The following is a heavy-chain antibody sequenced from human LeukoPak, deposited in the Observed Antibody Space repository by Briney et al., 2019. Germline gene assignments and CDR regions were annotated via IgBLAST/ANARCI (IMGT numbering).Heavy chain of an antibody. CDR1: GYTLTELS. D-gene: IGHD6-19*01. V-gene: IGHV1-24*01. CDR2: FDPEDSET. J-gene: IGHJ4*02. Sequence: ASVKPSCKVSGYTLTELSMHWVRQAPGKGLEWVGGFDPEDSETIYAQTFQGRVTMTEDTSTATAYMELRSLRSDDTAVYYCARDPSHYSSGWYKRFDYWGQGTLVTVSS. CDR3: ARDPSHYSSGWYKRFDY.